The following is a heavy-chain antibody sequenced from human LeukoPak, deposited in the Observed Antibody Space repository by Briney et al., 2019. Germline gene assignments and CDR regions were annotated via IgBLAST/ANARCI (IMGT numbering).Heavy chain of an antibody. CDR2: IRSKANSYAT. J-gene: IGHJ4*02. D-gene: IGHD3-9*01. Sequence: GGSLRLSCAASGFTFSGSAMHWVRQASGKGLEWVGRIRSKANSYATAYAASVKGRFTISRDDSKNTAYLQMNSLKTEDTAVYYGTSRIDSLDYWGQGTLVTVSS. V-gene: IGHV3-73*01. CDR3: TSRIDSLDY. CDR1: GFTFSGSA.